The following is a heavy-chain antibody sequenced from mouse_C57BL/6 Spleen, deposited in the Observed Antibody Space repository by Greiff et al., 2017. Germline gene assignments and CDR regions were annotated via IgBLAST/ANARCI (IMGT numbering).Heavy chain of an antibody. Sequence: VQLQQSDAELVKPGASVKISCKVSGYTFTDHTIHWMKQRPEQGLEWIGYIYPRDGSTKYNEKFKGKATLTADKSSSTAYMQLNSLTSEDSAVYFGARDAYYSNYEGVFDYWGQGTTLTVSS. CDR2: IYPRDGST. J-gene: IGHJ2*01. CDR3: ARDAYYSNYEGVFDY. V-gene: IGHV1-78*01. D-gene: IGHD2-5*01. CDR1: GYTFTDHT.